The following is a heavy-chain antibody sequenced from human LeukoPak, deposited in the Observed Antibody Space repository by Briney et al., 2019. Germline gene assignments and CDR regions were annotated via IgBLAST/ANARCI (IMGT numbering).Heavy chain of an antibody. V-gene: IGHV4-34*01. CDR1: GGSFSGYY. CDR3: ARYSHLGGFGY. Sequence: SETLSLTCAVHGGSFSGYYWSWIRQPPGKGLEWIGEINHSGSTNYNPSLKSRVTISVDTSKNQFSLKLSSVTAADTAVYYCARYSHLGGFGYWGQGTLVTVSS. J-gene: IGHJ4*02. D-gene: IGHD6-13*01. CDR2: INHSGST.